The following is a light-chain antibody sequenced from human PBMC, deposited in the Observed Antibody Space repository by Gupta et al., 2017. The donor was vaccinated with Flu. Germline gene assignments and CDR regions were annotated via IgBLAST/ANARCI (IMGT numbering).Light chain of an antibody. Sequence: QSVLTQPPSVSGAPGQMVTISCTGTTSNIGANYDVQWYQHLPETAPKLLIYGNFDRPSGVPDRFSGSKSGISASLAITGLQADDEADYYCQSFDSGLNAYVFGTGTKVTVL. CDR2: GNF. V-gene: IGLV1-40*01. CDR3: QSFDSGLNAYV. J-gene: IGLJ1*01. CDR1: TSNIGANYD.